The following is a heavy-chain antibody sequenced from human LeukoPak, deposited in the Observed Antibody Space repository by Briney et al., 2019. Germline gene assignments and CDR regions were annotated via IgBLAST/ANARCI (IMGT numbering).Heavy chain of an antibody. V-gene: IGHV3-23*01. J-gene: IGHJ4*02. CDR1: GFSFSTSP. Sequence: GGSLRLSCAASGFSFSTSPMSWVRQAPGKGLEWVSGINSNSGDTTYADFAKGRFTISRDNSKNTLYLQMNSLRVEDTAVYYCARKDSGLNPFDLWGQGTLVTVSS. CDR3: ARKDSGLNPFDL. D-gene: IGHD1-14*01. CDR2: INSNSGDT.